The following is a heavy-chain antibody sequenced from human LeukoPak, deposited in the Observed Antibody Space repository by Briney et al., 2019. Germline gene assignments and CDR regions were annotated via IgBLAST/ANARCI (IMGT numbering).Heavy chain of an antibody. V-gene: IGHV4-38-2*02. J-gene: IGHJ6*03. CDR2: IYHSGST. CDR1: GYSISSGYY. CDR3: ARGKASSSWYNQYYYMDV. D-gene: IGHD6-13*01. Sequence: SETLSLTCTVSGYSISSGYYWGWIRQPPGKGLEWIGSIYHSGSTYYNPSLKSRVTISVDTSKNQFSLKLSSVTAADTAVYYCARGKASSSWYNQYYYMDVWGKGTTVTVSS.